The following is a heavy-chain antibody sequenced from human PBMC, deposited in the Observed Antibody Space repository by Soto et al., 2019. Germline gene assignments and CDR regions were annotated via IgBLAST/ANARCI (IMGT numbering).Heavy chain of an antibody. J-gene: IGHJ1*01. V-gene: IGHV3-30*19. Sequence: QVQLVESGGGVVQPGTSLRVSCVGSGFTFRSYVMHWVRQAPGKGLEWVALTSYDGSDKYYDDSVRGRFTISRDNSRNTVDLQIDSLRLEDTALNYCARWGTTWGLDVWGQGTLVSVSS. CDR2: TSYDGSDK. D-gene: IGHD2-21*01. CDR1: GFTFRSYV. CDR3: ARWGTTWGLDV.